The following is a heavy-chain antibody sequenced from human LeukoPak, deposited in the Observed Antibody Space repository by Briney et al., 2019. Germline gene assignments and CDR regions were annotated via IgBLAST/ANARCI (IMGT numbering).Heavy chain of an antibody. Sequence: SVKVSCKASGGTLSTYSISWVRQAPGQGLEWMGGTTPIFNTINYAQRFQGRVTLTADESTNTAYMELSSLRSEDTAVYYCARGLSRWSTPTSSYYYRMDVWGQGTMVAVSS. CDR3: ARGLSRWSTPTSSYYYRMDV. CDR1: GGTLSTYS. J-gene: IGHJ6*02. V-gene: IGHV1-69*13. D-gene: IGHD4-23*01. CDR2: TTPIFNTI.